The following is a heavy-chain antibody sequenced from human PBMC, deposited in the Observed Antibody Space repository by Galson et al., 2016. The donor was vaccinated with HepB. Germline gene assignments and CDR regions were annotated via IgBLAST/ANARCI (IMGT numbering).Heavy chain of an antibody. V-gene: IGHV3-33*01. CDR1: GFILSLYG. CDR3: AGSSSRSYYFGINV. J-gene: IGHJ6*02. Sequence: SLRLSCAASGFILSLYGMHWVRQAPGKGLEWLAVIWYDGQNKYYADSVKGRFTISRDNSKNTLYLQVNSLRVEDTAVYYCAGSSSRSYYFGINVWGQGTTVTVSS. CDR2: IWYDGQNK. D-gene: IGHD6-13*01.